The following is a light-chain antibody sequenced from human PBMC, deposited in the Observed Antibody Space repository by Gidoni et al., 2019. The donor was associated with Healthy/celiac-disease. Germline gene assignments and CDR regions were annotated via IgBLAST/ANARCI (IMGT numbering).Light chain of an antibody. CDR3: LLSYSGARPVV. V-gene: IGLV7-46*01. CDR1: TAAVTSGHY. J-gene: IGLJ2*01. CDR2: DTS. Sequence: QAVVTQEPSLTVSPGGTVTLTCGSSTAAVTSGHYPYWFQQTPGQAPRTLIYDTSNQHSWTPARFSGSLLGGKAALTLSGAQPEDEAEYYCLLSYSGARPVVFGGGTKLTVL.